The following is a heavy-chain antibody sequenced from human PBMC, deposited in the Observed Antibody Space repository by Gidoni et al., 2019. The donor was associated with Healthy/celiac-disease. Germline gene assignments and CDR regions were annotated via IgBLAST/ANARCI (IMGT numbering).Heavy chain of an antibody. D-gene: IGHD2-15*01. CDR2: IYYSGST. J-gene: IGHJ5*02. CDR1: GGSISSSSYY. V-gene: IGHV4-39*07. CDR3: ARDQDIWFDP. Sequence: QLQLQESGPGLVKPSETLSLPCTVSGGSISSSSYYWGWIRQPPGKGLEWIGSIYYSGSTYYNPSLKSRVTISVDTSKNQFSLKLSSVTAADTAVYYCARDQDIWFDPWGQGTLVTVSS.